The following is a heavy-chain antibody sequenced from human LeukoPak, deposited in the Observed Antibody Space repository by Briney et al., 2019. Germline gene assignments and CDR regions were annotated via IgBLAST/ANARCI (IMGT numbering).Heavy chain of an antibody. CDR2: IKQDGSEK. CDR1: GFTFSSYW. Sequence: PGGSLRLSCAASGFTFSSYWMSWVRQAPGKGLEWVANIKQDGSEKYYVDSVKGRFTISRDNAKNSLYLQMNSLRAEDTAVYYCARVMVQLERSDAFDIWGQGTMVTVSS. CDR3: ARVMVQLERSDAFDI. V-gene: IGHV3-7*01. J-gene: IGHJ3*02. D-gene: IGHD1-1*01.